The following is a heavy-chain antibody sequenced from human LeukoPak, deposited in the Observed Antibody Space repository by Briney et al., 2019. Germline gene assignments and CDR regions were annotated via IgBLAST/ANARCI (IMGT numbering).Heavy chain of an antibody. D-gene: IGHD1-1*01. Sequence: GASVTVSCTSSAYTFTGYSLYWVRLAPGPGIEWMGLTSPHSGGTNYAQKFQGRVTMTRDTSTSTAYMELSRLRSDDTAIYYCARDRGTPDAFDIWGQGTMVTVSS. J-gene: IGHJ3*02. CDR2: TSPHSGGT. CDR3: ARDRGTPDAFDI. CDR1: AYTFTGYS. V-gene: IGHV1-2*02.